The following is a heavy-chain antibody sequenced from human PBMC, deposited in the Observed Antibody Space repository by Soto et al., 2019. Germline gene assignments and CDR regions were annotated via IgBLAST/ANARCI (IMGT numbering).Heavy chain of an antibody. V-gene: IGHV5-51*01. J-gene: IGHJ6*02. CDR2: IYPGDSDT. Sequence: PXESLTISWKGSGYTFTHYWIGWVRQMPGKGLEWMGIIYPGDSDTKYNPSFQGQVTISADKSITTTYLRWTSLKASDTAIYYCAASIFYYGMDVWGQGTTVIVSS. CDR1: GYTFTHYW. CDR3: AASIFYYGMDV.